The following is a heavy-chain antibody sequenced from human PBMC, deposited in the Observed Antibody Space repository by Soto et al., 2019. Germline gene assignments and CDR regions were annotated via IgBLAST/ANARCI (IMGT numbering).Heavy chain of an antibody. J-gene: IGHJ4*02. CDR1: GFTFFSFG. V-gene: IGHV3-30*18. CDR3: AKDREPYSRSWPYY. CDR2: ISHDGTRE. Sequence: HPVGSLRLSCAASGFTFFSFGMHWVRQAPGKGLEWVALISHDGTREYYADSVKGRFTISRDNSKNTLYVQMNSLRVEDTAVYYCAKDREPYSRSWPYYWGQGTLVTVSS. D-gene: IGHD6-13*01.